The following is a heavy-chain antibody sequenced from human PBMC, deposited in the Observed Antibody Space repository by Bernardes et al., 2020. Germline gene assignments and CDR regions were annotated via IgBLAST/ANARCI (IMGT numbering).Heavy chain of an antibody. CDR3: ARLGVGG. V-gene: IGHV3-74*01. D-gene: IGHD1-26*01. CDR1: GFIFRDYW. J-gene: IGHJ4*02. CDR2: INSDGSSK. Sequence: GGSLRLSCAASGFIFRDYWMHWVRQAPGKGLVWVSRINSDGSSKSYADSVKGRFTISRYNAKNMLNLQMNSLRVDDTAGYYCARLGVGGWGQGTLVTVSS.